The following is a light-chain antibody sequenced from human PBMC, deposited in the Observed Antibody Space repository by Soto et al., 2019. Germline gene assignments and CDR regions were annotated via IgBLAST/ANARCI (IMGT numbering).Light chain of an antibody. CDR1: QSVSNI. J-gene: IGKJ4*01. Sequence: EIVLTQSPATLSVSPGERAALSCRASQSVSNILAWYQQKPGQPPRLLIFGASTRATGIPARFSGSGSEAEFALTISTLQSEDFAVYYCQQYSVWPLTFGGGTKVEIK. CDR2: GAS. V-gene: IGKV3D-15*01. CDR3: QQYSVWPLT.